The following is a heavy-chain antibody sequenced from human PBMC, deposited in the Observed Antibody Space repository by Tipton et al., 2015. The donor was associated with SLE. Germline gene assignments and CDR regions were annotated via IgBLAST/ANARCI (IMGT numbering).Heavy chain of an antibody. CDR3: ARPRTYYDFWSGYRDAFDI. CDR1: GGSISSSSYY. J-gene: IGHJ3*02. D-gene: IGHD3-3*01. Sequence: TLFLTCTVSGGSISSSSYYWGWIRQPPGKGLEWIGSIYYSGSTYYNPSLKSRVTISVDTYKNQFSLKLSSVTAADTAVYYCARPRTYYDFWSGYRDAFDIWGQGTMVTVSS. CDR2: IYYSGST. V-gene: IGHV4-39*01.